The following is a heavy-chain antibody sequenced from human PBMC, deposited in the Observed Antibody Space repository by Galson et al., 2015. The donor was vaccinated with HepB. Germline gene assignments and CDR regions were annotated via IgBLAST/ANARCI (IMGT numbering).Heavy chain of an antibody. J-gene: IGHJ3*02. CDR1: GGTFSSYT. D-gene: IGHD6-19*01. CDR2: IITILGIA. Sequence: SVKVSCKASGGTFSSYTISWVRQAPGQGLEWMGRIITILGIANYAQKFQGRVTITADKSTSTAYMELSSLRSEDTAVYYCARGAVLTFDIWGQGTMVTVSS. CDR3: ARGAVLTFDI. V-gene: IGHV1-69*02.